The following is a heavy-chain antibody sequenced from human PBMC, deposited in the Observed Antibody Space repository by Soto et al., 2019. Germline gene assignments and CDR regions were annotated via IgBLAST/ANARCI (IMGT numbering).Heavy chain of an antibody. CDR1: GFNFYNFA. CDR2: ISYAGSNK. Sequence: QVQLVESGGGVVQPGRSLRLSCAASGFNFYNFAMHWVRQAPGKGLEWVAAISYAGSNKYYADSVKGRFTFSRDNAKNTLYLEMNSMTVEDTAVYYCARNGESDGYYWVDYWAQGTLVTVAS. J-gene: IGHJ4*02. CDR3: ARNGESDGYYWVDY. V-gene: IGHV3-30-3*01. D-gene: IGHD3-3*01.